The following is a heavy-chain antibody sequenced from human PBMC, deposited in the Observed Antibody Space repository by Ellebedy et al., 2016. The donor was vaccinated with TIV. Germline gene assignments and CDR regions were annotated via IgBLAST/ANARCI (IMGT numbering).Heavy chain of an antibody. CDR3: ARAPFKGSSGWYNPTYYYYHMDV. D-gene: IGHD6-19*01. CDR2: ISVHNDNT. Sequence: ASVKVSCXASGYIFTNYGITWVRQAPGQGLEWMGWISVHNDNTKYAQKMRGRVTLTTDTSTGTAYMDLRSLRSDDTAVYYCARAPFKGSSGWYNPTYYYYHMDVWGSGTTVTVSS. J-gene: IGHJ6*03. CDR1: GYIFTNYG. V-gene: IGHV1-18*01.